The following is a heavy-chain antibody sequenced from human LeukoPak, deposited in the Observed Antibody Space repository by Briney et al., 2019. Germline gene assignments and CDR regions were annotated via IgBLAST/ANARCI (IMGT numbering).Heavy chain of an antibody. Sequence: SGPTLVNPTQTLTLTCTFSGFSLSTSGVGVGWIRQPPGKALEWLALIYWDDDKRYSPSLKSRLTITKDTSKNQVVLTMTNMDPVDTATYYCAHSDDIDDSSGYSFDYWGQGTLVTVSS. CDR1: GFSLSTSGVG. V-gene: IGHV2-5*02. D-gene: IGHD3-22*01. J-gene: IGHJ4*02. CDR2: IYWDDDK. CDR3: AHSDDIDDSSGYSFDY.